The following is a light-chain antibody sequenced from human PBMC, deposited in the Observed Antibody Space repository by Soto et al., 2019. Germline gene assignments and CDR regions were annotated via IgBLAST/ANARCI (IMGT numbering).Light chain of an antibody. V-gene: IGKV3-11*01. CDR2: DAS. CDR3: KQRSTWPIT. J-gene: IGKJ5*01. Sequence: EIVLTQSPATLSLSPGERATLSCRASQSVSSYLAWYQQKAGQAPRLLIYDASNRATGIPARISGSGSGTDFTLTISGLEPEDFAVYYCKQRSTWPITVGQGTRLEIK. CDR1: QSVSSY.